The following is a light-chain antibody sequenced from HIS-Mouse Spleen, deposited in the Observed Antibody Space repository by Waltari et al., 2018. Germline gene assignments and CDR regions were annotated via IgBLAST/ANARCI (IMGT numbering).Light chain of an antibody. V-gene: IGLV2-23*03. CDR3: CSYAGSSTFEV. CDR1: SSDVGSYNL. CDR2: EGS. Sequence: QSALTQPASVSGSPGQSITISCTGTSSDVGSYNLVSWYQQHPGKAPKLRSYEGSKRRSWVSNRFSASKSGSTASLTISGLQAEDEADYYCCSYAGSSTFEVFGGGTKLTVL. J-gene: IGLJ2*01.